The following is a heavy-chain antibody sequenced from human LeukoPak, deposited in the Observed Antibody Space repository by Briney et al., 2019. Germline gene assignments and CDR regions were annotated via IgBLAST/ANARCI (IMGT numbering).Heavy chain of an antibody. Sequence: SETLSLTCAVYGGSFSGYYWSWIRQPPGKGLEWIGEINLSGSTNYNPSLKSRVTISVDTSKNQFSLKLSSVTAADTAVYYCARGLGIVVVVAATPPLSGNWFDPWGQGTLVTVSS. CDR3: ARGLGIVVVVAATPPLSGNWFDP. D-gene: IGHD2-15*01. CDR1: GGSFSGYY. V-gene: IGHV4-34*01. J-gene: IGHJ5*02. CDR2: INLSGST.